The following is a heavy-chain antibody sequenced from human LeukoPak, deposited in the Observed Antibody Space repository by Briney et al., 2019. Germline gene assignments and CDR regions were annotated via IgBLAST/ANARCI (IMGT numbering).Heavy chain of an antibody. Sequence: GGSLRLSCAASGFTVSSNYMSWVRQAPGKGLEWVSVIYSGGSTYYADSVKGRFTISRDNSKNTLYLQMNSLRAEDTAVYYCARGGRWYHALYGVDVWGQGTTVTVSS. CDR2: IYSGGST. CDR3: ARGGRWYHALYGVDV. J-gene: IGHJ6*02. CDR1: GFTVSSNY. D-gene: IGHD6-13*01. V-gene: IGHV3-66*01.